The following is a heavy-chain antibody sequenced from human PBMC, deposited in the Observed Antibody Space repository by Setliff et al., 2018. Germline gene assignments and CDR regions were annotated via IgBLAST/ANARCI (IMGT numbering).Heavy chain of an antibody. D-gene: IGHD6-19*01. CDR1: KFIFRSYI. CDR2: IRSKAYGGTT. CDR3: TRASSIAVAGSSI. J-gene: IGHJ4*02. V-gene: IGHV3-49*02. Sequence: GGSLRLSCAASKFIFRSYIVSWVRQAPGKGLEWVGFIRSKAYGGTTEYAASVKGRFTISRDDSKSIAYLQMNSLKTEDTAVYYCTRASSIAVAGSSIWGQGTLVTVSS.